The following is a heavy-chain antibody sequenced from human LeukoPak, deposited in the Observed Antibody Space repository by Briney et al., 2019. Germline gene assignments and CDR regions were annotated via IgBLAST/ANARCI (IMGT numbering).Heavy chain of an antibody. V-gene: IGHV3-48*01. Sequence: GGSLRLSCAASGLTLSSNSTNWVRQAPGKGLEWLSYISSSGNIYYADSVKGRFTISRDNAKNSLYLQMNSLRAEDTAVYYCARDRRSYGSGWYYFDYWGQGTLVTVSS. CDR3: ARDRRSYGSGWYYFDY. CDR2: ISSSGNI. J-gene: IGHJ4*02. CDR1: GLTLSSNS. D-gene: IGHD6-19*01.